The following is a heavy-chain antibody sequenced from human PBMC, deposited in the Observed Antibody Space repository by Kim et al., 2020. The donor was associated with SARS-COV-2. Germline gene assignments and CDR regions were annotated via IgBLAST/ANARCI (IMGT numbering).Heavy chain of an antibody. D-gene: IGHD6-19*01. V-gene: IGHV3-73*01. CDR2: IRSKANSYAT. CDR3: TRHLDPYSSGWNYYYYYGMDV. CDR1: GFTFSGSA. J-gene: IGHJ6*02. Sequence: GGSLRLSCAASGFTFSGSAMHWVRQASGKGLEWVGRIRSKANSYATAYAASVKGRFTISRDDSKNTAYLQMNSLKTEDTAVYYCTRHLDPYSSGWNYYYYYGMDVGGRGTTVTVSS.